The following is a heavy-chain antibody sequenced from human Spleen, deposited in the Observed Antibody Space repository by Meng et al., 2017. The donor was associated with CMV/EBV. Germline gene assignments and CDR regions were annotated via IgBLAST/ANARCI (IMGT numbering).Heavy chain of an antibody. CDR1: GFTFNSYS. J-gene: IGHJ5*02. D-gene: IGHD4-23*01. V-gene: IGHV3-21*01. CDR2: ITTSNDYT. CDR3: ARDLFGGNWFDP. Sequence: CAASGFTFNSYSLTWVRQAPGKGLEWVSSITTSNDYTNYAASVKGRFTISRDNAKNLLYLQMNSLRAEDTAVYYCARDLFGGNWFDPWGQGALVTVSS.